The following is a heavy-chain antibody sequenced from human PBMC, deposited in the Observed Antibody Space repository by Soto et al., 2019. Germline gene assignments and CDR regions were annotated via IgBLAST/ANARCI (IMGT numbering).Heavy chain of an antibody. CDR3: ARGLNLGDNWFDP. D-gene: IGHD5-12*01. CDR1: GGSISSGGYY. Sequence: SETLSLTCAVSGGSISSGGYYWSWIRQHPGKGLEWIGYIYYSGSTYYNPSLKSRLNISVDMSKNQFSLKLSSVTAADTAVYYCARGLNLGDNWFDPWGQGTLVTVSS. CDR2: IYYSGST. J-gene: IGHJ5*02. V-gene: IGHV4-31*11.